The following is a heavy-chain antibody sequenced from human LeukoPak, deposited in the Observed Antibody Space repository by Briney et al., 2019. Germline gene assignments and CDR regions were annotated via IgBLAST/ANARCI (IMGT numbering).Heavy chain of an antibody. CDR2: IYTSGST. CDR3: ARDRSRYSYGNYDY. Sequence: SETLSLTCTVSGGSISSYYWSWIRQPPGKGLEWIGRIYTSGSTNYNPSLKSRVTISVDTSKNQFSLKLSSVTAADTAVYYCARDRSRYSYGNYDYWGQGTLVTVSS. J-gene: IGHJ4*02. V-gene: IGHV4-4*08. D-gene: IGHD5-18*01. CDR1: GGSISSYY.